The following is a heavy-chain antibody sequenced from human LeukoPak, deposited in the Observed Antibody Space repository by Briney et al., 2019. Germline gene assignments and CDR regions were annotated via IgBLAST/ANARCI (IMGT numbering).Heavy chain of an antibody. J-gene: IGHJ3*02. Sequence: PGGSLRLSCAASGFALSSHWMTWVRQVPGRGPEWVANVNRDGSETYYLDSVKGRFTISRDNSKNTLYLQMDGLRVEDTAVYYCAKVDSRQSRSAFDIWGQGTLVTVSS. V-gene: IGHV3-7*03. CDR2: VNRDGSET. CDR1: GFALSSHW. CDR3: AKVDSRQSRSAFDI.